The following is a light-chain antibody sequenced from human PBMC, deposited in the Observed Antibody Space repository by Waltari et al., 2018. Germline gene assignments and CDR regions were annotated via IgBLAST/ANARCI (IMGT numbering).Light chain of an antibody. J-gene: IGLJ3*02. V-gene: IGLV1-47*01. CDR2: RNN. CDR3: ATWDGSLTAWV. CDR1: PSHIGRNY. Sequence: QSVLTQPPSASGPPGQRVTISCSGTPSHIGRNYVSWYQQFPGTAPKLLVYRNNERPSGGPDRISGSKSGTSASLAISGLRSEDEADYYCATWDGSLTAWVFGGGTKVTVL.